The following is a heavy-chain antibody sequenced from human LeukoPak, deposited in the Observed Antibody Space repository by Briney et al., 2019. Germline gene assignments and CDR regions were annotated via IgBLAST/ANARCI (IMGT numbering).Heavy chain of an antibody. D-gene: IGHD6-13*01. V-gene: IGHV4-59*01. J-gene: IGHJ4*02. CDR2: IHYSGGIT. CDR3: AREGKQLDHDY. CDR1: GGSISSYY. Sequence: SETLSLTCTVSGGSISSYYWSWIRQPPGKGLEWIGYIHYSGGITYYNPSLRSRLTISTDTSKNQFSLKLSSVTAADTAVYYCAREGKQLDHDYWGQGTLVTVSS.